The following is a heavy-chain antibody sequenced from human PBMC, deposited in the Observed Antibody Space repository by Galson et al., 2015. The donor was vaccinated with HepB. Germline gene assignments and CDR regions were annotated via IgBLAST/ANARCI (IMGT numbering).Heavy chain of an antibody. CDR1: GYTFSSYS. Sequence: SVKVSCKASGYTFSSYSITWVRQAPGQGLEWMGWVGAYTGNTDYAKKFRGRVPMTTDTSTSTVYMELRSLSSDDTAVYYCAREYCSATGCYEGFYAFDIWGQGTMVTVSS. D-gene: IGHD2-2*01. V-gene: IGHV1-18*01. J-gene: IGHJ3*02. CDR2: VGAYTGNT. CDR3: AREYCSATGCYEGFYAFDI.